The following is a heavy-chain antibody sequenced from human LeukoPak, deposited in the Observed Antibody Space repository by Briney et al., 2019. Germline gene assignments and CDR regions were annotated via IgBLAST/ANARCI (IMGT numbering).Heavy chain of an antibody. CDR3: ARDLASKLLWFGEPRLGNWFDP. D-gene: IGHD3-10*01. CDR2: ISSSGSTI. J-gene: IGHJ5*02. Sequence: GGSLRLSCAASGFTFSDYYMSWIRQAPGKGLEWVSYISSSGSTIYYADSVKGRFTISRDNAKNSLYLQMNSLSAEDTAVYYCARDLASKLLWFGEPRLGNWFDPWGQGTLVTVSS. V-gene: IGHV3-11*01. CDR1: GFTFSDYY.